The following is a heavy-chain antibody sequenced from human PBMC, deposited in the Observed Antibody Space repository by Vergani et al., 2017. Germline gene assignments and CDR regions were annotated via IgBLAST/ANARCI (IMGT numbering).Heavy chain of an antibody. Sequence: QVQLVQSGAEVKRPGASVKVSCKASGYTFTGYYLHWVRLAPGQGLEWMGWINPKNGLTKYAQRFQGRVSLTRDTSITTAFMELSSLRSDDTAMYYCARDPMIVVAYYYYYYGMDVWGQGTTVTVSS. V-gene: IGHV1-2*02. D-gene: IGHD3-22*01. CDR1: GYTFTGYY. J-gene: IGHJ6*02. CDR3: ARDPMIVVAYYYYYYGMDV. CDR2: INPKNGLT.